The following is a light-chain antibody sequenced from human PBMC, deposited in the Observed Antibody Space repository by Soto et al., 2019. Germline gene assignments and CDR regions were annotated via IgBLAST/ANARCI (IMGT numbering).Light chain of an antibody. CDR1: QSVSSY. V-gene: IGKV3-11*01. Sequence: EIVLTQSPATLSLSPGERATLSCRASQSVSSYLAWYQQKPGQAPRLLIYDASNRATGIPARFSGSGSGTDVTLTISSLEPEDFAVYYCQQRSNGPLTFGGGTKVEIK. CDR3: QQRSNGPLT. CDR2: DAS. J-gene: IGKJ4*01.